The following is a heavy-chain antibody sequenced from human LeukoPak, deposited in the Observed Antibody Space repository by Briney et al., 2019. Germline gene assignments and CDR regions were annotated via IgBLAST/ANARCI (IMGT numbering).Heavy chain of an antibody. CDR1: GFTFDDYA. CDR2: ISSTGTYK. J-gene: IGHJ6*03. CDR3: ARGGPGNYCYYMDV. V-gene: IGHV3-21*01. D-gene: IGHD3-10*01. Sequence: GGSPRLSCAASGFTFDDYAMHWVRQAPGKGLEWVSGISSTGTYKYYADSVKGRFTISRDNAKNSLYLQMNSLRAEDTAVYYCARGGPGNYCYYMDVWGKGTTVTVSS.